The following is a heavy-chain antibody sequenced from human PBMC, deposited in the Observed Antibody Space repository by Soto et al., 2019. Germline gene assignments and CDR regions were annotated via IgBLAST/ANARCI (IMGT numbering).Heavy chain of an antibody. CDR2: IIPMLGVR. CDR1: GGTFSTYS. J-gene: IGHJ3*02. CDR3: TIGSWSGEVFDI. Sequence: QVQLVQSGAEVKKPGSSVKFSCKYSGGTFSTYSMFWVRQAPGQGLEWMGRIIPMLGVRNYAQRFQYRVKNTADKSTATVHMELTSLRSEDTALYYCTIGSWSGEVFDIWGQGTMVTVSS. V-gene: IGHV1-69*02. D-gene: IGHD2-21*01.